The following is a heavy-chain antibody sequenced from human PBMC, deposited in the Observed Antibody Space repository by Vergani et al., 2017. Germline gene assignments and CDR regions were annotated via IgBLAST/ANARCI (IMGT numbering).Heavy chain of an antibody. J-gene: IGHJ4*02. CDR3: ASRRPTLNVGSKSNAETFDS. D-gene: IGHD1-26*01. V-gene: IGHV4-34*01. Sequence: QVHLHQRGAEVLKPAGTLSLTCGVLGRSLSGYFLNWIRQAPGRGLEWIGQITAIGSGKYRPSATSRVTISVDTSRGEFTLTVTSVTAADTGLYFCASRRPTLNVGSKSNAETFDSWGQGTLVTVSS. CDR1: GRSLSGYF. CDR2: ITAIGSG.